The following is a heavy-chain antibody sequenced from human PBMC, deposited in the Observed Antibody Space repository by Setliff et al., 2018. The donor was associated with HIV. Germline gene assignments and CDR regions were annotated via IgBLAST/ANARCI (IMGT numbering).Heavy chain of an antibody. Sequence: ASETLSLTCTVSGGSISGYYWSWIRQSPGKGLEWIGEINHSGSTNYNPSLKSRVTILGDTSKNQFSLKLSSVTAADTAVYYCARRAGSDYFTRFDYWGQGTLVTVSS. V-gene: IGHV4-34*01. D-gene: IGHD3-10*01. CDR2: INHSGST. CDR1: GGSISGYY. CDR3: ARRAGSDYFTRFDY. J-gene: IGHJ4*02.